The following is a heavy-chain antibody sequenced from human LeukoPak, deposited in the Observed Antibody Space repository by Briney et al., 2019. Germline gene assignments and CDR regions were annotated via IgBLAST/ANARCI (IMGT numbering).Heavy chain of an antibody. CDR1: GYTFTSYD. J-gene: IGHJ4*02. CDR2: MNPNSGNT. CDR3: ARVYRHGYSYVMGY. Sequence: GASVKVSCKASGYTFTSYDINWVRQASGQGLEWMGWMNPNSGNTGYAQKFQGRVTITRNTSISTAYMELSSLRSEDTAVYYCARVYRHGYSYVMGYWGQGTLVTVSS. V-gene: IGHV1-8*03. D-gene: IGHD5-18*01.